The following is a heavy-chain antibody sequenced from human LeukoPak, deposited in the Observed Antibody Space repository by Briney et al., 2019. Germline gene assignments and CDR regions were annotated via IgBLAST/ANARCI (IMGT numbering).Heavy chain of an antibody. J-gene: IGHJ4*02. Sequence: PGGSLRLSCAASGFTFSSYAMSWVRQAPGKGLEWVSGISGRDGSTYYADSVKGRFTISRDNSKNTLDLQMNSLRAEDTAVYYCAKDEQQGVLDYWGQGTLVTVSS. D-gene: IGHD6-13*01. V-gene: IGHV3-23*01. CDR3: AKDEQQGVLDY. CDR2: ISGRDGST. CDR1: GFTFSSYA.